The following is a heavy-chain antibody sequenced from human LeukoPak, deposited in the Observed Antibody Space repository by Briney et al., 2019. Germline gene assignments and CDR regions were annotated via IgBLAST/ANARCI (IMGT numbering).Heavy chain of an antibody. V-gene: IGHV3-23*01. J-gene: IGHJ5*02. D-gene: IGHD2-2*01. CDR1: GFTFSSYA. Sequence: GGSLRLSCAASGFTFSSYAMSWVRQAPGKGLEWVSAISGSGGSTYYADSVKGRFTISRDNSKNTLYLQMNSLRAEDTAVYYCAKDKSGQYQLLLFDPWGQGTLVTVSS. CDR2: ISGSGGST. CDR3: AKDKSGQYQLLLFDP.